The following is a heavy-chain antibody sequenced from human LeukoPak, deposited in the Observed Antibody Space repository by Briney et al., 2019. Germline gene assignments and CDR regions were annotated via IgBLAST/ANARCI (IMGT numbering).Heavy chain of an antibody. J-gene: IGHJ1*01. Sequence: SGGSLRLSCAASGFTFSNYAMTWVRQAPGKGLEWISSIKASGDGTYYADSVKGRFTISSDNYRNSLFLQMYSLRADDTAVYYCGRDPNGDYVGAFDFQRWGQGTLVTVSS. CDR3: GRDPNGDYVGAFDFQR. V-gene: IGHV3-23*01. CDR2: IKASGDGT. CDR1: GFTFSNYA. D-gene: IGHD4-17*01.